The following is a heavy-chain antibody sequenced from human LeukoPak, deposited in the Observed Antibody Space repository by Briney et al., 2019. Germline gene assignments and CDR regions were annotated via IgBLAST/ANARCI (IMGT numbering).Heavy chain of an antibody. CDR1: GGSISSYY. D-gene: IGHD3-9*01. V-gene: IGHV4-59*01. Sequence: SETLSLTCTVSGGSISSYYWSWIRQPPGKGLEWIGYIYYSGSTNYNPSLKSRVTISVDTSKNQFSLKLSSVTAADTAVYYCARGYYDILTGYYNQLFYYWGQGTLVTVSS. CDR2: IYYSGST. J-gene: IGHJ4*02. CDR3: ARGYYDILTGYYNQLFYY.